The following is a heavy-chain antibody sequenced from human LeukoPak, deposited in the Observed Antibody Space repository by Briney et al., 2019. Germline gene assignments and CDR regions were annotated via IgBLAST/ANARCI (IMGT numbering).Heavy chain of an antibody. CDR3: ARASGYDILTGYYHFDY. CDR1: GGSISSYY. J-gene: IGHJ4*02. V-gene: IGHV4-59*01. CDR2: IYYSGST. Sequence: SETLSLTCTVSGGSISSYYWSWIRQPPGKGLEWIGYIYYSGSTNYNPSLKSRVTISVDTSKNQFSLKLSSVTAADTAVYYCARASGYDILTGYYHFDYWGQVTLVTVSS. D-gene: IGHD3-9*01.